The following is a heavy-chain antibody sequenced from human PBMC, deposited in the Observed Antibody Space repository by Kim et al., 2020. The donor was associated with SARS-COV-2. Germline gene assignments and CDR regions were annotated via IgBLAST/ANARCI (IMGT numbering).Heavy chain of an antibody. CDR1: GGSITNSSYY. D-gene: IGHD3-22*01. CDR3: ASQTYYYDSSGYLVHWAFDY. Sequence: SETLSLTCSVSGGSITNSSYYWGWIRQPPGKGLEFIAIIYYTGSTYSNPSLKSRVTMSVGTSERQFSLRLNSVTAADTAVYYCASQTYYYDSSGYLVHWAFDYCGQGTLVTVSS. J-gene: IGHJ4*02. CDR2: IYYTGST. V-gene: IGHV4-39*07.